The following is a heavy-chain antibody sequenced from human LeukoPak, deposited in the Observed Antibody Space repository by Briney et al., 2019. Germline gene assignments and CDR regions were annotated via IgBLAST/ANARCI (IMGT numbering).Heavy chain of an antibody. CDR1: GFTFDDYA. Sequence: ALRLSCAASGFTFDDYAMHWVRQAPGKGLEWVSGISWNSGSIGYADSVKGRFTISRDNAKNSLYLQMNSLRAEDTALYYCASGPYSSGWYEGGYWGQGTLVTVSS. J-gene: IGHJ4*02. CDR2: ISWNSGSI. CDR3: ASGPYSSGWYEGGY. D-gene: IGHD6-19*01. V-gene: IGHV3-9*01.